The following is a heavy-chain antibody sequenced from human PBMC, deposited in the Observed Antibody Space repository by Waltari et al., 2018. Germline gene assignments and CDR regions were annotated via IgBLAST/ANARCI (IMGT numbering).Heavy chain of an antibody. CDR3: ARGPGTGVGAIVFDY. CDR1: GFTFSSYS. CDR2: ISSSSSYI. D-gene: IGHD1-26*01. J-gene: IGHJ4*02. Sequence: EVQLVESGGGLVKPGGSLRLSCAASGFTFSSYSMNWVRQAPGKGLEWVSSISSSSSYIYYADSVKGRFTISRDNAKNSLYLQMNSLRAEDTAVYYCARGPGTGVGAIVFDYWGQGTLVTVSS. V-gene: IGHV3-21*01.